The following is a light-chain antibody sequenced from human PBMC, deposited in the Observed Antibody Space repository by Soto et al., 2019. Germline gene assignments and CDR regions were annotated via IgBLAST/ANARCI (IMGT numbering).Light chain of an antibody. CDR3: QQYKSYPRT. Sequence: DIQMTQSPSTLSASVGDRVTITCRASHSISSWLAWYQQKPGKAPKLLIYKASSLESGVPSRFSGSGSGTEFTLTISSLQPDDFATYYCQQYKSYPRTFGQGTKVEIK. CDR1: HSISSW. CDR2: KAS. V-gene: IGKV1-5*03. J-gene: IGKJ1*01.